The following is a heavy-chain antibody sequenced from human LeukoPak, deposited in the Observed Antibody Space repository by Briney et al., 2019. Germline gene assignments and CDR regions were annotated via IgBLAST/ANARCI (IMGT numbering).Heavy chain of an antibody. V-gene: IGHV3-30*02. D-gene: IGHD3-10*01. CDR2: IRHDESNK. CDR1: GFTFTSYG. CDR3: ARDMGAFDI. J-gene: IGHJ3*02. Sequence: GGSLRLSCAASGFTFTSYGMHWVRQAPGKGLEWVAFIRHDESNKYYADSVKGRFTLSRDNSKNTLFLQINSLRPEDTAVYYCARDMGAFDIWGQGTMVTVSS.